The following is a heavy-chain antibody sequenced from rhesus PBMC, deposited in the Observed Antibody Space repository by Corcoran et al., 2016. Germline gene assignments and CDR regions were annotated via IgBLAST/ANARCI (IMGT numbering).Heavy chain of an antibody. CDR2: ISGRGGGT. CDR3: ARDHDSGYYGPFDY. Sequence: QVQLQESGPGLLKPSETLSLTCAVSGGSISINYWSWNRQPPGKGLEWIGIISGRGGGTDYNPSPKSRVTISTDTSKNQFSMKLSSVTAADTAVYYCARDHDSGYYGPFDYWGQGVLVTVSS. J-gene: IGHJ4*01. V-gene: IGHV4-173*01. CDR1: GGSISINY. D-gene: IGHD3-28*01.